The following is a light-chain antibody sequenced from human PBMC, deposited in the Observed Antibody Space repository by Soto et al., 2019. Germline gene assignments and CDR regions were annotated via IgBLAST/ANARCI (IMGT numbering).Light chain of an antibody. CDR2: LNV. V-gene: IGLV1-40*01. J-gene: IGLJ1*01. Sequence: QTVLTQPPSVSGAPGQRVILPRTGSSSHIRAGYDVNWYQQLPGTAPKLLIYLNVNRPSGVPDRFSGSKSATSASLAISGLQAEDEAEYYCQSYDNSLSGSDVFGTGTKVTVL. CDR3: QSYDNSLSGSDV. CDR1: SSHIRAGYD.